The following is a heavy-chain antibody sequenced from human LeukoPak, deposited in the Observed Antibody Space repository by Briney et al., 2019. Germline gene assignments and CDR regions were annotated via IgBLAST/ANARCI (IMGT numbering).Heavy chain of an antibody. D-gene: IGHD6-19*01. J-gene: IGHJ4*02. CDR3: AKNWAYTSGWYED. CDR2: ITGSSSTI. V-gene: IGHV3-48*02. Sequence: GGSLRLSCAASGFTFNAYNMNWVRQAPGKGLEWISYITGSSSTIYYADSVKGRFTISRDNAKNSLFLQMNSLRDEDTAVYYCAKNWAYTSGWYEDWGQGTLVTVSS. CDR1: GFTFNAYN.